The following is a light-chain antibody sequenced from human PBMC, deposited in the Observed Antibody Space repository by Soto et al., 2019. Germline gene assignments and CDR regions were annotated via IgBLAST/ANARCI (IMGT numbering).Light chain of an antibody. CDR1: QSVSSSY. CDR2: GAS. J-gene: IGKJ2*01. CDR3: QQYGRLPHT. V-gene: IGKV3-20*01. Sequence: EIVLTQSPGTLSLSPGERATLSCRASQSVSSSYLAWYQQKPGQAPRLLIYGASSRATGIPDRFSGSGSGTDFTLTISRLEPEDFAVYYCQQYGRLPHTFGQGTKLEIK.